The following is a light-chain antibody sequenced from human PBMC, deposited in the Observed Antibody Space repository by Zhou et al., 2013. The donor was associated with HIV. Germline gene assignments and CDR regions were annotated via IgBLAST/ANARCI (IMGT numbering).Light chain of an antibody. J-gene: IGKJ1*01. CDR1: QDTGGY. CDR3: QKYDSAPWT. V-gene: IGKV1D-43*01. Sequence: GVRVTISCRASQDTGGYVAWYQEKAGKAPKLLIYNGYTLQTGVPDRFSATASGTENTLTISSLLPEDVATYYCQKYDSAPWTFGPGTKVELK. CDR2: NGY.